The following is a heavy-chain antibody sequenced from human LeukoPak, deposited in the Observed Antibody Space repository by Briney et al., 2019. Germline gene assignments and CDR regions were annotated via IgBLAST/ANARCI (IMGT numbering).Heavy chain of an antibody. V-gene: IGHV3-21*01. CDR2: INSGSSNT. CDR1: GFIFSSYV. D-gene: IGHD6-13*01. CDR3: TRDFLAAGDY. Sequence: GGSLRLSCEASGFIFSSYVMNWVRQAPGKGLEWVASINSGSSNTYYTESVKGRFTISRDDAKKPLYLQMDSLRVEDTAVYFCTRDFLAAGDYWGQGTRVTVSS. J-gene: IGHJ4*02.